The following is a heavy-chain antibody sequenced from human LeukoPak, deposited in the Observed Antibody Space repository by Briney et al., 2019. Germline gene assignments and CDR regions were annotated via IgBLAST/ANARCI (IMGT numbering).Heavy chain of an antibody. V-gene: IGHV3-30-3*01. D-gene: IGHD3-22*01. CDR3: ARDSANDNFDY. CDR2: ISYDGSNK. CDR1: GFTFSSYA. Sequence: QPGRSLRLSCAASGFTFSSYAMHWVRQAPGKGLEWVAVISYDGSNKYYADSVKGRFTISRDNSKNTLYLQMNSLRAEDTAVCYCARDSANDNFDYWGQGTLVTVSS. J-gene: IGHJ4*02.